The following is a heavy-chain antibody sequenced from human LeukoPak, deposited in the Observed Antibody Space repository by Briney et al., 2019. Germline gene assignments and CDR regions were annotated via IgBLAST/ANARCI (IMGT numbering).Heavy chain of an antibody. V-gene: IGHV3-33*01. D-gene: IGHD3-10*01. CDR1: GFTFSSYG. CDR2: IWYDGSNI. Sequence: GGSLRLSCAASGFTFSSYGMHWVRHAPGKGLEWVAVIWYDGSNILYADSVKGRFTISRDNSKNTLYLQMNSLRAEDTAVYYCAARDYYGPDYWGQGTLVTVSS. CDR3: AARDYYGPDY. J-gene: IGHJ4*02.